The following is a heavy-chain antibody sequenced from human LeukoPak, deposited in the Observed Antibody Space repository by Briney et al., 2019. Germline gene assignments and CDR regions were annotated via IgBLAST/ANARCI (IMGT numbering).Heavy chain of an antibody. D-gene: IGHD4-23*01. CDR1: GFTFSSYS. V-gene: IGHV3-48*02. CDR3: ARDRTTVVTPRWFDP. CDR2: ISSSSSVI. J-gene: IGHJ5*02. Sequence: GGSLRLSCPASGFTFSSYSMNWVRQAPGKGLEWVSYISSSSSVIYYADSVMGRFTISRDNAKNSLYLQMNSLRDEDTAVYYCARDRTTVVTPRWFDPWGQGTLVTVSS.